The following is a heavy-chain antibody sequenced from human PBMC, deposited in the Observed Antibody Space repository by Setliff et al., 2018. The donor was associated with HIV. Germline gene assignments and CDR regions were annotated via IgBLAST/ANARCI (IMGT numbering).Heavy chain of an antibody. V-gene: IGHV3-30*02. J-gene: IGHJ3*01. CDR3: AKDGDYSNWDYDAFDV. Sequence: GGSLRLSCAASGFTFSSYGMHWVRQAPGKGLEWVAFIRCDGSNKYYADSVKGRVTISRDNSKNTVDLQMNSLRAEDTAVYYCAKDGDYSNWDYDAFDVWGQGTMVTVSS. D-gene: IGHD1-7*01. CDR1: GFTFSSYG. CDR2: IRCDGSNK.